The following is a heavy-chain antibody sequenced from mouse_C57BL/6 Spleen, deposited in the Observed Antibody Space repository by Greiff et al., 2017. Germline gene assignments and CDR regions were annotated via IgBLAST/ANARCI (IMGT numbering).Heavy chain of an antibody. Sequence: EVKLQESGGGLVKPGGSLKLSCAASGFTFSDYGMHWVRQAPEKGLEWVAYISSGSSTIYYADTVKGRFTISRDNAKNTLFLQMTSLRSEDTAMYYCARRNYGSSYYAMDYWGQGTSVTVSS. D-gene: IGHD1-1*01. CDR3: ARRNYGSSYYAMDY. CDR1: GFTFSDYG. J-gene: IGHJ4*01. V-gene: IGHV5-17*01. CDR2: ISSGSSTI.